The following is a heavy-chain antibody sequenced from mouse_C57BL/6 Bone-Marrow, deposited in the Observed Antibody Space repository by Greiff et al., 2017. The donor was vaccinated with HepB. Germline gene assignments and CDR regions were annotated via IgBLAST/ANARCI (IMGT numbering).Heavy chain of an antibody. J-gene: IGHJ2*01. V-gene: IGHV5-17*01. D-gene: IGHD3-3*01. CDR1: GFTFSDYG. CDR2: RSSGRSTN. Sequence: EVKLVESGGGLVKPGGSLKLSCAASGFTFSDYGMHWVRQAPEKGREGVAYRSSGRSTNYYADTVKGRFTISRDNAKKTLFLQMTRLRSEDTAMYYCARRAGHFDYWGQGTTLTVSS. CDR3: ARRAGHFDY.